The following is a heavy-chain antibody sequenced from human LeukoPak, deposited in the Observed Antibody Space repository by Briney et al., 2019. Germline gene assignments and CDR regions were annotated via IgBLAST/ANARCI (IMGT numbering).Heavy chain of an antibody. CDR3: AKDRGISWNYQPSSAFDI. J-gene: IGHJ3*02. Sequence: GGSLRLSCAASGFTFSSYGMHWVRQAPGKGLEWVAVIWYDGSNKYYADSVKGRFTISRDNSKNTLYLQMNSLRAEDTAVYYCAKDRGISWNYQPSSAFDIRGQGTMVTVSS. CDR1: GFTFSSYG. CDR2: IWYDGSNK. V-gene: IGHV3-33*06. D-gene: IGHD1-7*01.